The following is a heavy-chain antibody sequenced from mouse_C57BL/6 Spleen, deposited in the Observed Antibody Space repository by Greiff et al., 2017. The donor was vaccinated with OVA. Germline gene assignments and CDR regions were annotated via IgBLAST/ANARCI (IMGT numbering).Heavy chain of an antibody. D-gene: IGHD2-4*01. Sequence: EVQLVESGGGLVKPGGSLKLSCAASGFTFSSYAMSWVRQTPEKRLEWVATISDGGSYTYYPDNVKGRFTISRDNAKNNLYLQMSHLKSEDTAMYYCAREDYDLWYFDVWGTGTTVTVSS. J-gene: IGHJ1*03. CDR3: AREDYDLWYFDV. CDR2: ISDGGSYT. CDR1: GFTFSSYA. V-gene: IGHV5-4*01.